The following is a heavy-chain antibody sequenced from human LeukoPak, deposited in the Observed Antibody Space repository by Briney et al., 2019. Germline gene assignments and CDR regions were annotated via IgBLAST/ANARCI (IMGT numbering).Heavy chain of an antibody. D-gene: IGHD1-26*01. CDR1: GGSISSGGYY. CDR2: IYYSGST. Sequence: SETLSLTCTVSGGSISSGGYYWSWIRQHPGKGLEWIGYIYYSGSTYYNPSLKSRVTISVDTSKNQFSLKLSSVTAADTAVYYCERTPRSAEYFQHWGQGTLVTVSS. CDR3: ERTPRSAEYFQH. V-gene: IGHV4-31*03. J-gene: IGHJ1*01.